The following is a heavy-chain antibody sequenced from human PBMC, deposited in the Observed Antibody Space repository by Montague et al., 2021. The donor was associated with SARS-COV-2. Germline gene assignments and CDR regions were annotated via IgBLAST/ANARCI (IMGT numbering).Heavy chain of an antibody. CDR3: ARSQDCSTTSCHFDY. J-gene: IGHJ4*02. Sequence: SETLSLTCTVSGYSISSGYYWGWIRQPPGKGLEWIGSIYHSGNTYYNPSLKSRVTISVDTSKNQFSLKLSPVTAADTAVYYCARSQDCSTTSCHFDYWGQGTLVTVSS. V-gene: IGHV4-38-2*02. D-gene: IGHD2-2*01. CDR1: GYSISSGYY. CDR2: IYHSGNT.